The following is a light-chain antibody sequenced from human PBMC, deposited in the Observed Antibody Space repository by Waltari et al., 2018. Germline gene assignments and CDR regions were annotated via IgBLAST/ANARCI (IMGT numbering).Light chain of an antibody. Sequence: QSALAQSASVSGSPGQSITISCTGTGSDIGYYNFVSWYKQHPGKAPKLLIFDVSRWSSGVSHRFSGSKSGNTASLTISGLQAEDEADYYCSSYTSTNTIIFGGGTKVTVL. J-gene: IGLJ2*01. CDR1: GSDIGYYNF. V-gene: IGLV2-14*03. CDR2: DVS. CDR3: SSYTSTNTII.